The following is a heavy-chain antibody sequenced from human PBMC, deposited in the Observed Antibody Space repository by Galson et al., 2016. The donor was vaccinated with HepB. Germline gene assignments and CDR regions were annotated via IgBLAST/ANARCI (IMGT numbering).Heavy chain of an antibody. V-gene: IGHV1-69*04. J-gene: IGHJ4*02. Sequence: SVKVSCKASGNTFSNYSITWVRQAPGQGLEWMARIIPILDIANYAQKFQDRVTITADKSTSTAYLELSSLRSDDTAVYFCARGGSPWGPPLHLDYWGQGTQVTVSS. D-gene: IGHD1-14*01. CDR2: IIPILDIA. CDR3: ARGGSPWGPPLHLDY. CDR1: GNTFSNYS.